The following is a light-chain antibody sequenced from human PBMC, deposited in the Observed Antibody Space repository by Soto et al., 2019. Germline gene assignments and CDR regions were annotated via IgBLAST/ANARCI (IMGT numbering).Light chain of an antibody. V-gene: IGLV1-40*01. CDR1: SSNIGAGYD. Sequence: QSVLTQPPSVSGAPGQRVTISCTGSSSNIGAGYDVHWYQQYPGAAPKLLIYNINIRPSRVPDRFSGSKSDTSASLAITGLQAEDAADYYCQSFDSSLGGLVVFGGGTKLTVL. CDR2: NIN. J-gene: IGLJ2*01. CDR3: QSFDSSLGGLVV.